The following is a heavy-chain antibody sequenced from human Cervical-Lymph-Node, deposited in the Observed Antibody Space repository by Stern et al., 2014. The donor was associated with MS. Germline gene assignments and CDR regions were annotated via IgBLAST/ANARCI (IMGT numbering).Heavy chain of an antibody. Sequence: MQLVESGGGVVQPGRSLRLSCAASGFTFSNYGMHWVRQAPGQGLEWVAVISNDGSNKNYADSVQGRFTISRDNSNHTLNLQMNSLSSEDTAVYYCAKSASNFAYYYYGMDVWGQGTTVTVSS. CDR1: GFTFSNYG. D-gene: IGHD4-11*01. J-gene: IGHJ6*02. CDR3: AKSASNFAYYYYGMDV. V-gene: IGHV3-30*18. CDR2: ISNDGSNK.